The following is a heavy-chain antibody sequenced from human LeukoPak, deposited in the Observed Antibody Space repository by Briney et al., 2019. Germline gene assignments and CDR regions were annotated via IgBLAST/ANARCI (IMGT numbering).Heavy chain of an antibody. CDR1: GGSISSSSYY. D-gene: IGHD1-26*01. V-gene: IGHV4-39*01. CDR2: IYYSGST. J-gene: IGHJ4*02. CDR3: ARLRIVGATTIDY. Sequence: SETLSLTCTVSGGSISSSSYYWGWIRQPPGKGLEWLGSIYYSGSTYYNPSLKSRVTISVDTSKNQFSLKLSSVTAADTAVYYCARLRIVGATTIDYWGQGTLVTVSS.